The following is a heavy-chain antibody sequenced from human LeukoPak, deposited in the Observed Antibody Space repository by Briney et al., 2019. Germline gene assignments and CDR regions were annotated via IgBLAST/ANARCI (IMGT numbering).Heavy chain of an antibody. D-gene: IGHD2-21*01. CDR2: ISHSGST. V-gene: IGHV4-34*01. CDR1: GGSFSGYY. Sequence: SETLSLTCDLYGGSFSGYYWSWIRQPPGQGLEWIGGISHSGSTNHNPSVKSRGTISIDTSKTQFSLNLTSTTAADTAIYYCARVVGYYYYYMDVWGKGTTVTVSS. J-gene: IGHJ6*03. CDR3: ARVVGYYYYYMDV.